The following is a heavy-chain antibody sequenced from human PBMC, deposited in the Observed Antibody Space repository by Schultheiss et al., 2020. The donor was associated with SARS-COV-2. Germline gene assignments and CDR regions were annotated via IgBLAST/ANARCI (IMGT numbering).Heavy chain of an antibody. Sequence: SETLSLTCTVSGGSINSYYWSWIRQPAGKGLEWIGRIYTSESTNYNPSLKSRVTMSVDTSKNQLSLKLSSVTAADTAVYYCARTTVAPPDYWGQGTLVTVFS. V-gene: IGHV4-4*07. CDR3: ARTTVAPPDY. CDR2: IYTSEST. J-gene: IGHJ4*02. CDR1: GGSINSYY. D-gene: IGHD4-23*01.